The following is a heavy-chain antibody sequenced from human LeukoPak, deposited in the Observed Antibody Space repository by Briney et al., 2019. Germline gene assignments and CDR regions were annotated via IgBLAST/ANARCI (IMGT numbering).Heavy chain of an antibody. V-gene: IGHV3-21*04. Sequence: GGSLRLSCAASGFTFSSYSMSWVRQAPGKGLEWVSSISDNSYWIYYADSVEGRFIISRDNAKNSLYLQMNSLRAEDTAVYYCAKSPMYYDSSGCPLNWGQGTLVAVSS. CDR3: AKSPMYYDSSGCPLN. J-gene: IGHJ4*02. CDR2: ISDNSYWI. CDR1: GFTFSSYS. D-gene: IGHD3-22*01.